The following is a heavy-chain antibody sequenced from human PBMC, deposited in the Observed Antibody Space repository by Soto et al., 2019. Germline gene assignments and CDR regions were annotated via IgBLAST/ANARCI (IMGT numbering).Heavy chain of an antibody. Sequence: QTVGSLRLSCVASGFTFADYAMRWVRRIPGKGLEWVAVISYSGDRQYYAESVKGRFTISRDNSKKTLYLQMFSLTSEDSAVFYCARTPAAMITDRYNWFDSWGPGTQVTVSS. CDR2: ISYSGDRQ. V-gene: IGHV3-30*01. D-gene: IGHD3-16*01. CDR3: ARTPAAMITDRYNWFDS. CDR1: GFTFADYA. J-gene: IGHJ5*01.